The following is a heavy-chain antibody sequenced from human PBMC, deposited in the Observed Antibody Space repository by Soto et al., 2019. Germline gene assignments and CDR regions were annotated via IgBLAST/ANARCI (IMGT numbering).Heavy chain of an antibody. CDR2: IYYSGST. Sequence: SDTLSLTCTVSGGSISSYYWSWIRQPPGKGLEWIGYIYYSGSTNYNPSLKSRVTISVDTSKNQFSLKLSSVTDADTAVYYCARDGGTRRYYDSSGYSPSEAFDIWGQGKMVTVSS. V-gene: IGHV4-59*01. J-gene: IGHJ3*02. D-gene: IGHD3-22*01. CDR1: GGSISSYY. CDR3: ARDGGTRRYYDSSGYSPSEAFDI.